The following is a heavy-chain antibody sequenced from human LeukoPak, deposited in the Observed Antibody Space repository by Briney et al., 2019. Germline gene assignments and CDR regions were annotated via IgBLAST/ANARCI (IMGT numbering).Heavy chain of an antibody. CDR3: ARAAAGLPIYY. V-gene: IGHV1-2*06. D-gene: IGHD6-13*01. CDR2: INTNGGGT. CDR1: GYTFIGFY. Sequence: ASVKVSCKAPGYTFIGFYMHPVRQAPGQGLEWVGRINTNGGGTNYAQKFQGRVTMTRDTSISTAYMEVNSLRSDDTAVYYCARAAAGLPIYYWGQGTLVTVSS. J-gene: IGHJ4*02.